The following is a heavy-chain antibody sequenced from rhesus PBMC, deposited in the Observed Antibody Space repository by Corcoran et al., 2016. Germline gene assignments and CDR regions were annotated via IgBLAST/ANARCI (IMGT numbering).Heavy chain of an antibody. V-gene: IGHV3S16*01. J-gene: IGHJ2*01. CDR3: TRGLRYFDI. Sequence: EVQLVESGGGLVQPGGSLRLSCEAAGFTFSGYCINWVGQAPGKGLDWVSSISSTSSYIYYADSVKGRFTFSRDNAKNSLSLQMNSLRAEDTAVYYCTRGLRYFDIWGPGTPITISS. D-gene: IGHD2-15*01. CDR1: GFTFSGYC. CDR2: ISSTSSYI.